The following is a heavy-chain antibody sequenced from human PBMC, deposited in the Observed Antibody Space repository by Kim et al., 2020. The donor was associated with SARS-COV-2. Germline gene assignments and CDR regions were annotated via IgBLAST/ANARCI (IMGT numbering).Heavy chain of an antibody. V-gene: IGHV4-39*01. J-gene: IGHJ4*02. CDR3: ASLYMITFGDFDY. D-gene: IGHD3-16*01. CDR2: IYYSGST. Sequence: SETLSLTCTVSGVSISSSSYYWGWIRQPPGKGLEWIGSIYYSGSTYYNPSLKSRVTISVDTSKNQFSLKLSSVTAADTAVYYCASLYMITFGDFDYWGQGTLVTVSS. CDR1: GVSISSSSYY.